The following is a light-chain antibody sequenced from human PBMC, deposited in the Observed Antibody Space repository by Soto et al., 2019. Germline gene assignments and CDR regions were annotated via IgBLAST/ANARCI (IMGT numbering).Light chain of an antibody. Sequence: DIQLTQSPSFLSASVGDRVAITCRASQGISQYVAWYQQKPGSAPKLLIYTVSILQSGVPSRFSGTGSATEFTLTISSLQPEDFATYYCQQVNSYPLTFGGGTKVEIK. CDR1: QGISQY. CDR3: QQVNSYPLT. V-gene: IGKV1-9*01. CDR2: TVS. J-gene: IGKJ4*01.